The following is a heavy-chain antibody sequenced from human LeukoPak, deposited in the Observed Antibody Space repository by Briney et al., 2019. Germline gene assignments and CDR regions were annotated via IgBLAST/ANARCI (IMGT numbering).Heavy chain of an antibody. CDR3: TRDRWGGGYTSRGMDV. CDR1: AFTFGDFA. V-gene: IGHV3-49*04. J-gene: IGHJ6*04. Sequence: GGSLTLSCTASAFTFGDFAISWVRQAPGKGLEWLGFIRTKDNDATTEYTAAVRGRFITSRDDSKSAAYLEMHDLKSADTYVYYCTRDRWGGGYTSRGMDVWGKGNTVTISS. CDR2: IRTKDNDATT. D-gene: IGHD5-12*01.